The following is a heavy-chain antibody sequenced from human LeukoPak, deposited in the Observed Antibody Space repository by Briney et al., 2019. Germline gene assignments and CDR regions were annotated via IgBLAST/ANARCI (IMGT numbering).Heavy chain of an antibody. D-gene: IGHD3-22*01. J-gene: IGHJ6*02. CDR1: GFTFSNYD. V-gene: IGHV3-13*01. Sequence: GGSLRLSCAASGFTFSNYDIHWVRQATGKGLEWVSVIGTAGDTCYPGSVKGRFTISRDNVKNVLYLQMNSLRPEDTALYYCAKDLSSAITSALVLDVWGQGTTV. CDR3: AKDLSSAITSALVLDV. CDR2: IGTAGDT.